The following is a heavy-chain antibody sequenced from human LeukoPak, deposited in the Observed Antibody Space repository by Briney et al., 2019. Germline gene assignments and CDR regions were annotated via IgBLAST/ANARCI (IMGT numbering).Heavy chain of an antibody. CDR1: GYTFTSYY. V-gene: IGHV1-46*01. CDR3: AKGQGSGWLYWYFDL. J-gene: IGHJ2*01. CDR2: INPSGGST. Sequence: ASVKVSCKASGYTFTSYYMHWVRQAPGQGLEWMGIINPSGGSTSYAQKFQGRVTMTRDMSTSTVYMELSSLRSEDMALYYCAKGQGSGWLYWYFDLWGRGTLVTVSS. D-gene: IGHD6-19*01.